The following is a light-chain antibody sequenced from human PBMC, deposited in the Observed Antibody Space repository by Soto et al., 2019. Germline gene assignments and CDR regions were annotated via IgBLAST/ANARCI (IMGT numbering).Light chain of an antibody. V-gene: IGKV3-11*01. J-gene: IGKJ4*01. CDR3: QQRSNWLT. CDR2: DAS. Sequence: EIVLTQSPATLSLSPGERATLSCRASQSVSTYLAWYQQKPGQAPRLLIYDASNRATGIPGRFSGSGSGTDFTLTIISLEPEDFTVYYCQQRSNWLTFGGGTKVEIK. CDR1: QSVSTY.